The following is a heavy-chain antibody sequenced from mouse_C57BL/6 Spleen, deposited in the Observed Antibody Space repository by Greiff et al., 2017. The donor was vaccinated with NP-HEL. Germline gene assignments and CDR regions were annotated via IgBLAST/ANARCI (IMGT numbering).Heavy chain of an antibody. CDR2: IYPRSGNT. Sequence: VQLQQSGAELARPGASVKLSCKASGYTFTSYGISWVKQRTGQGLEWIGEIYPRSGNTYYNEKFKGKATLTADKSSSTAYMELRSLTSEDSAVYFCARSESTHWYFDVWGTGTTVTVSS. D-gene: IGHD2-1*01. CDR3: ARSESTHWYFDV. CDR1: GYTFTSYG. J-gene: IGHJ1*03. V-gene: IGHV1-81*01.